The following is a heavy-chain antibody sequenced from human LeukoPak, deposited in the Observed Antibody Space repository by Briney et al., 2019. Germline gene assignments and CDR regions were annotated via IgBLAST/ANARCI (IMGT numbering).Heavy chain of an antibody. V-gene: IGHV3-23*01. CDR1: GFTFSNYA. J-gene: IGHJ4*02. CDR2: ISGTGDNT. CDR3: ARGYSGDDDFFY. D-gene: IGHD5-12*01. Sequence: GGSLRLSCAASGFTFSNYAMRWVRQAPGKGLEWVSYISGTGDNTQYADSVKSRFTISRDNSKNTVSLQINNLRAEDTAVYYCARGYSGDDDFFYWGQGTLVTVSS.